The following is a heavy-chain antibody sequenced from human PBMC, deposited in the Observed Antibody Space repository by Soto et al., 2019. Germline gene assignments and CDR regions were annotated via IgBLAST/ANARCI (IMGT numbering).Heavy chain of an antibody. CDR2: ISYGGST. Sequence: QVQLQESGPGLVKPSGTLSLTCSVSGGSISRGTWWSWVRQPPGKGLEWIGQISYGGSTSYNPSLTSRVTISVDKSNNQLSLKLSYVTAADTAVYYCARNGGYNLEDWGHGILVTVSS. D-gene: IGHD6-25*01. CDR1: GGSISRGTW. J-gene: IGHJ4*01. V-gene: IGHV4-4*02. CDR3: ARNGGYNLED.